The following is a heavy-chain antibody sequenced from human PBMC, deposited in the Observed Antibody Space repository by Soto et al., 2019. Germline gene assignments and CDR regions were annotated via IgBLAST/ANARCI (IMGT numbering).Heavy chain of an antibody. V-gene: IGHV3-21*01. CDR2: ISSSSSYI. D-gene: IGHD3-3*01. CDR3: ARDRSASYDFWSGYPPSDYYYYYGMDV. Sequence: GWSLRLSCAASGFTFSSYSMNWVRQAPGKGLEWVSSISSSSSYIYYADSVKGRFTISRDNAKNSLYLQMNSLRAEDTAVYYCARDRSASYDFWSGYPPSDYYYYYGMDVWGQGTTVTVS. J-gene: IGHJ6*02. CDR1: GFTFSSYS.